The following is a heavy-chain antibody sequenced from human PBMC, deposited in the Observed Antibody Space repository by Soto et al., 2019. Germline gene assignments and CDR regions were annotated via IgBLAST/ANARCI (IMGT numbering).Heavy chain of an antibody. J-gene: IGHJ6*02. Sequence: SLRLSCAASGFTFSSYWMHWVRQAPGKGLVWVSRINSDGSSTSYADSVKGRFTISRDNAKNTLYLQMNSLRAEDTAVYYCASEMATDGMDVWGQGTTVTVSS. CDR3: ASEMATDGMDV. CDR2: INSDGSST. CDR1: GFTFSSYW. V-gene: IGHV3-74*01.